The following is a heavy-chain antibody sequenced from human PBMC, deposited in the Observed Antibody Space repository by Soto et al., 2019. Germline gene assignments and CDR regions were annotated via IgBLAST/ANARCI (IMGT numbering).Heavy chain of an antibody. D-gene: IGHD2-2*01. V-gene: IGHV1-3*01. CDR1: GYTFTSYA. CDR3: ARVPAAMDYYYYGMDV. CDR2: INAGNGNT. J-gene: IGHJ6*02. Sequence: ASVKVSCKASGYTFTSYAMHWVRQAPGQRLEWMGWINAGNGNTKYSQKFQGRVTITRDTSASTAYMELSSLRSEDTAVYYCARVPAAMDYYYYGMDVWGQGTTVTVSS.